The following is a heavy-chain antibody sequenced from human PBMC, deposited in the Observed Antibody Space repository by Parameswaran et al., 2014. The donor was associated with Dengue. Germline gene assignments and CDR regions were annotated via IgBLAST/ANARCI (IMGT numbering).Heavy chain of an antibody. V-gene: IGHV1-18*01. CDR2: ISAYNGNT. CDR3: ARDSVGSLTGTTLGFYYYGMDV. Sequence: WVRQAPGQGLEWMGWISAYNGNTNYAQKLQGRVTMTTDTSTSTAYMELRSLRSDDTAVYYCARDSVGSLTGTTLGFYYYGMDVWGQGTTVTVSS. D-gene: IGHD1-7*01. J-gene: IGHJ6*02.